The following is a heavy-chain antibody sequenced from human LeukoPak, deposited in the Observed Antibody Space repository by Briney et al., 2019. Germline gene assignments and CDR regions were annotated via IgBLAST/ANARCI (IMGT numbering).Heavy chain of an antibody. V-gene: IGHV5-51*01. CDR1: GYSFTSYW. D-gene: IGHD6-19*01. J-gene: IGHJ4*02. CDR3: ARLRGSGWYGSYCDY. CDR2: IYPGDSDT. Sequence: GESLKISCKGSGYSFTSYWIGWVRQMPGKGLEWMGIIYPGDSDTRYSPSFQGQVTISADKSISTAYLQWSSLKASDTAMYYCARLRGSGWYGSYCDYWRQGTVVTVSS.